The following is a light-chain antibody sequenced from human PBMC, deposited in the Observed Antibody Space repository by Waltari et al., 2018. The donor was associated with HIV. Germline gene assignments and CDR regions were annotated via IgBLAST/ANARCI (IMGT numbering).Light chain of an antibody. V-gene: IGKV1-13*02. CDR1: QGISSS. J-gene: IGKJ5*01. CDR2: HAS. CDR3: QQFNGYPHT. Sequence: AIHLTQSPSSLYASVGDRVTITCRTSQGISSSLAWYQQKPGKAPTLLIYHASTLESGVPSRFSGSGSGTDFTLTISSLQPEDSATYYCQQFNGYPHTFGQGTRLEIK.